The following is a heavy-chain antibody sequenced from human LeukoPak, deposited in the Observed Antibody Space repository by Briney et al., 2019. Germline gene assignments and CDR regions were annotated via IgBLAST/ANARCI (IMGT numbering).Heavy chain of an antibody. CDR1: GGSISSNTYY. CDR3: ARNRGGWNDFYVFDI. Sequence: PSETLSLTCTVSGGSISSNTYYWAWIRQPPGKGLGWMASIYFTGSTYYNPSLKSRVTISLDTSKNQFSLKLSSVTAADTAVYYCARNRGGWNDFYVFDIWGQGTMVTVSS. CDR2: IYFTGST. J-gene: IGHJ3*02. D-gene: IGHD1-1*01. V-gene: IGHV4-39*07.